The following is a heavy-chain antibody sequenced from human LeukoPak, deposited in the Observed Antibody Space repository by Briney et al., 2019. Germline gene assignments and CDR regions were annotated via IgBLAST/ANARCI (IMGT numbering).Heavy chain of an antibody. CDR3: AKDHQQSLVGGFDS. CDR2: ISGSGGST. Sequence: PGGSLRLSCAASGFTFSTYAMSWVRQAPGKGLEWVSAISGSGGSTYYADSVKGRFTISRDNSKNTLYLQMNSLRAEDTAVYYCAKDHQQSLVGGFDSWGQGTLVTVSS. V-gene: IGHV3-23*01. CDR1: GFTFSTYA. J-gene: IGHJ4*02. D-gene: IGHD6-19*01.